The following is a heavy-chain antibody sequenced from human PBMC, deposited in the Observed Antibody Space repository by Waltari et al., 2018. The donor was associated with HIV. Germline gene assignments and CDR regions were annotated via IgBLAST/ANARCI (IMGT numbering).Heavy chain of an antibody. CDR2: IEGDGSTT. J-gene: IGHJ4*02. Sequence: EVQLVESGGGLVQPVGSLRLSCAASGFTFSKYWMHWIRQAPGKGLEWVSRIEGDGSTTYYVDSVKGRFTISRDNAKNTPYLQMNYLSAEDTAVYFCARDLYYGADYWGQGTLVTVSS. V-gene: IGHV3-74*01. D-gene: IGHD3-10*01. CDR1: GFTFSKYW. CDR3: ARDLYYGADY.